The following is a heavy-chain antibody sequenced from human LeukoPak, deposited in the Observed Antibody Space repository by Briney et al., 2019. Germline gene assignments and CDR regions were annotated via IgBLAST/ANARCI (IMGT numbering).Heavy chain of an antibody. J-gene: IGHJ4*02. CDR1: GYTFTSYG. V-gene: IGHV1-18*01. Sequence: GASVKVSCQASGYTFTSYGINWVRQAPGQGLEWMGWISAYNGNTNYAQKFQGGVTMTTDTSTSTAYMERRSLRSDDTAVYYCARGRLGSSWYYFDYWGQGTLVTASS. CDR2: ISAYNGNT. CDR3: ARGRLGSSWYYFDY. D-gene: IGHD6-13*01.